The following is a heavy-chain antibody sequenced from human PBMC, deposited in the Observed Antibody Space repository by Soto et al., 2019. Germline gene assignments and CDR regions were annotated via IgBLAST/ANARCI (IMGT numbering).Heavy chain of an antibody. CDR2: ISGSGGST. V-gene: IGHV3-23*01. Sequence: PGGSLRLSCAASGFTLSNYAMNWVRQAPGKGLEWVSAISGSGGSTYYADSVKGRFTIPRDNSKNTLYLQIYSLKTEDTAVYYCSTDSHFTGILVRLDYWGHGTLVTVSS. J-gene: IGHJ4*01. CDR1: GFTLSNYA. D-gene: IGHD2-8*02. CDR3: STDSHFTGILVRLDY.